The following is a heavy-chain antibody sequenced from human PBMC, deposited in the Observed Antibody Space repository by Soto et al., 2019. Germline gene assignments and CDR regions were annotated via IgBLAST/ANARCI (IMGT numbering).Heavy chain of an antibody. D-gene: IGHD5-18*01. CDR2: IYYSGST. V-gene: IGHV4-59*01. CDR1: GTAIPANY. Sequence: LTFTLLGTAIPANYSAWIARPPGKGLEWIGYIYYSGSTNYNPSLTSRVTISVDTSKNQFSPKLSSVPDEDPPVYYCARGRVDTAMVSFDYWGQGTVVTVS. CDR3: ARGRVDTAMVSFDY. J-gene: IGHJ4*02.